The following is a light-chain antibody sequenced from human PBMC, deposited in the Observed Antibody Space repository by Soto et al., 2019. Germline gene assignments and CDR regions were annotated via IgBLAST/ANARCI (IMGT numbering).Light chain of an antibody. J-gene: IGLJ2*01. Sequence: QSVLTQPPSVSGAPGQRVIISCTGSSSNIGAGFDVYWHQQRPGTAPKLLINGNNNRPSGVPDRFSGSKSGTSASLAISGLQAEDEADYYCQSYDSSLRGSVFGGGTKLTVL. CDR2: GNN. CDR3: QSYDSSLRGSV. CDR1: SSNIGAGFD. V-gene: IGLV1-40*01.